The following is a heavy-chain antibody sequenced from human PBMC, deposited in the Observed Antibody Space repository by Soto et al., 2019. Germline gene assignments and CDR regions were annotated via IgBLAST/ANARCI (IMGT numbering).Heavy chain of an antibody. D-gene: IGHD3-3*01. Sequence: SETLSLTCTVSGGSISSSSYYWGWIRQPPGKGLEWIGSIYYSGSTYYNPSLKSRVTISVDTSKNQFSLKLSSVTAADTAVYYCARRYYDFWSGYHNWFDPWGQGTLVTVSS. V-gene: IGHV4-39*01. CDR3: ARRYYDFWSGYHNWFDP. CDR2: IYYSGST. CDR1: GGSISSSSYY. J-gene: IGHJ5*02.